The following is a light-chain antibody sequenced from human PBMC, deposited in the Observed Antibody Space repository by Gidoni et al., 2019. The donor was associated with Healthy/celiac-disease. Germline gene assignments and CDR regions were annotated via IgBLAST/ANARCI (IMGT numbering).Light chain of an antibody. J-gene: IGKJ5*01. CDR2: GAA. V-gene: IGKV3-15*01. Sequence: EIVMTQSPATPSVSPGERATLSCTASQSVSSNLAWYQQKPGQAPRRLSYGAATRATGIPARFSGSGSGTEFTLTISSLQSEDFAVYYCQQYNNWPITFGQXTRLEIK. CDR3: QQYNNWPIT. CDR1: QSVSSN.